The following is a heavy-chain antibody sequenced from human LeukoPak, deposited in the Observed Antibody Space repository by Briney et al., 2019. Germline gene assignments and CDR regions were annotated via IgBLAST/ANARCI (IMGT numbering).Heavy chain of an antibody. CDR2: IKEDGSEK. J-gene: IGHJ4*02. CDR3: VRGHYSDY. CDR1: GFTFSNYW. Sequence: GGSLRLSCAASGFTFSNYWMNWVRQAPGKGLECVANIKEDGSEKYYVDSVKGRFTISRDNAENSLYLQMNSLRADDTAVYYCVRGHYSDYTSQGTLVTVSS. V-gene: IGHV3-7*01.